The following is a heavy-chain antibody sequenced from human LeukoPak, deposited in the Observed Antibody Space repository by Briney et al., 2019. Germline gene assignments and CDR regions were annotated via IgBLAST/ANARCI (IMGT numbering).Heavy chain of an antibody. D-gene: IGHD5-18*01. CDR1: GFTFSSYA. CDR3: ARDSTTNPWIQLWFGLDY. Sequence: QPGGSLRLSCAASGFTFSSYAMSWVRQAPGKGLEWVSAISGSGGSTYYADSVKGRFTISRDNAENSLSLQMKSLRAEDTAVYYCARDSTTNPWIQLWFGLDYWGQGTLVTVSS. CDR2: ISGSGGST. J-gene: IGHJ4*02. V-gene: IGHV3-23*01.